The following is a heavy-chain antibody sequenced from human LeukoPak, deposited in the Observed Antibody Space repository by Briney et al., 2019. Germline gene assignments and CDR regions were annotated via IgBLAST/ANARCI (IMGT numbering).Heavy chain of an antibody. CDR3: AKESWYCSSTSCYRWFDP. V-gene: IGHV3-30*18. Sequence: PGGSLRLSCAASGFTFSSYGMHWVRQAPGKGLEWVAVISYDGSNKYYTDSVKGRFTISRDNSKNTLYLQMNSLRAEDTAVYYCAKESWYCSSTSCYRWFDPWGQGTLVTVSS. CDR1: GFTFSSYG. J-gene: IGHJ5*02. D-gene: IGHD2-2*01. CDR2: ISYDGSNK.